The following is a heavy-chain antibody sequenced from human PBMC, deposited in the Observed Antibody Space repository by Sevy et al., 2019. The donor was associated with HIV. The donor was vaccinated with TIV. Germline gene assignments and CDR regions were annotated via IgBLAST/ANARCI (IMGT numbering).Heavy chain of an antibody. CDR1: GFTFSSYA. CDR2: ISYDGSNK. V-gene: IGHV3-30*04. J-gene: IGHJ6*02. D-gene: IGHD3-10*01. CDR3: ARDALHYYGSEAGSGMDV. Sequence: GGSLRLSCAASGFTFSSYAMHWVHQAPGKGLEWVAVISYDGSNKYYADSVKGRFTISRDNSKNTLYLQMNSLRAEDTAVYYCARDALHYYGSEAGSGMDVWGQGTTVTVSS.